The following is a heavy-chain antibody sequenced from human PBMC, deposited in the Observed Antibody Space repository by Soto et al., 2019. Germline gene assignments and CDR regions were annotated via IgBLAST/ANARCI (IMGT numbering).Heavy chain of an antibody. D-gene: IGHD3-22*01. CDR3: ARGYYDSRGQSNTFDV. Sequence: SETLSLTCTVSGASITSSYWSWIRQSSEKGLEWIGFVHHTGHTNYNPSLKGRVSISVDTSKNQFSLKLTSVTPADTAKYYCARGYYDSRGQSNTFDVWGRGTTVTVSS. CDR2: VHHTGHT. CDR1: GASITSSY. V-gene: IGHV4-59*12. J-gene: IGHJ3*01.